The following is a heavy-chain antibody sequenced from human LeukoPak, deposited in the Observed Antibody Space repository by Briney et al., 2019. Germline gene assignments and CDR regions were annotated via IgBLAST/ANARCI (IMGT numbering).Heavy chain of an antibody. V-gene: IGHV1-2*02. Sequence: ASVKVSCKASGYSFSDHYIHWVRQAPGQGLEWMGWINPNSGGTNYAQKFQGRVTMSRVTSISTAYMELSRLRSDDTAVYYCARGITMIVVAMGLYMDVWGKGTTVTVSS. CDR1: GYSFSDHY. CDR2: INPNSGGT. D-gene: IGHD3-22*01. J-gene: IGHJ6*03. CDR3: ARGITMIVVAMGLYMDV.